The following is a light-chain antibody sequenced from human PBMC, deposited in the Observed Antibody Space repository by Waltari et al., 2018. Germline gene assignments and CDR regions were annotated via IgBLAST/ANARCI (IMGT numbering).Light chain of an antibody. CDR3: ATWDTSLSGGV. CDR2: DND. J-gene: IGLJ2*01. V-gene: IGLV1-51*01. Sequence: QSMLTQPPSVSAAPGQEATIPCSRSPSNIGNNYVSWYQQVPGTAPKLLIYDNDERPSGIPDRFSGSKSGTSATLDITGLQTGDEADYYCATWDTSLSGGVFGGGTKLTVL. CDR1: PSNIGNNY.